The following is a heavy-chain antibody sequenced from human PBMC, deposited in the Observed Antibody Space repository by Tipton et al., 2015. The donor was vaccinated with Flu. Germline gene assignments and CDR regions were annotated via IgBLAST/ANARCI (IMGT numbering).Heavy chain of an antibody. CDR3: ARLTYYYGSGTSDC. Sequence: TLSLTCAVSGYSINSGYFWGWIRQPPGKGLEWIGSMSHSGRTYHNPSLKSRVTISADTWKTQFSLKLGSVTAADTAVYYCARLTYYYGSGTSDCWGQGTLLTVSS. CDR2: MSHSGRT. V-gene: IGHV4-38-2*01. D-gene: IGHD3-10*01. CDR1: GYSINSGYF. J-gene: IGHJ4*02.